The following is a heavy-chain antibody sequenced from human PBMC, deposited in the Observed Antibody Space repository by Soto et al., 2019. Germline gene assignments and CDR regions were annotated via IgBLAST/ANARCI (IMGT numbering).Heavy chain of an antibody. V-gene: IGHV3-49*03. Sequence: PGGSLRLSXTASGFTFGDYAMSWFRQAPGKGLEWVGFIRSKAYGGTTEYAASVKGRFTISRDDSKNIAYLQMNSLKTEDTAVYYCASPSDSSSYYRYWGQGALVTAPQ. CDR2: IRSKAYGGTT. D-gene: IGHD3-22*01. CDR1: GFTFGDYA. J-gene: IGHJ4*02. CDR3: ASPSDSSSYYRY.